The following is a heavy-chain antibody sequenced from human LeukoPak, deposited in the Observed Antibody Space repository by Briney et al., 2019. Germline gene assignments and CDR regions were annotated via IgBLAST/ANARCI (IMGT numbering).Heavy chain of an antibody. CDR1: GFTFSSYA. D-gene: IGHD3-10*01. V-gene: IGHV3-23*01. J-gene: IGHJ4*02. CDR2: ISGSGDST. CDR3: AKDGYYYGSGSYYRPDY. Sequence: GGSLRLSCAASGFTFSSYAMSWVRQAPGKGLEWVSAISGSGDSTYYADSVKGRFTISRDNSKNTLYLQMNSLRAEDTAVYYCAKDGYYYGSGSYYRPDYWGQGTLVTVSS.